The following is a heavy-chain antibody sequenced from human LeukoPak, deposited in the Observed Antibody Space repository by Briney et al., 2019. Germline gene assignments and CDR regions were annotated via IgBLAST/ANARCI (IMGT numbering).Heavy chain of an antibody. Sequence: GESLKISCKGSGYSFTSFWIGWVRQMPGKGLEWLGSIYPSDSDTRYSPSFRGQVTISADKSVSTAYLQWSSLKASDTAMYYCARHFQGHAFDVWGQGTMVTVSS. CDR2: IYPSDSDT. CDR3: ARHFQGHAFDV. J-gene: IGHJ3*01. CDR1: GYSFTSFW. V-gene: IGHV5-51*01.